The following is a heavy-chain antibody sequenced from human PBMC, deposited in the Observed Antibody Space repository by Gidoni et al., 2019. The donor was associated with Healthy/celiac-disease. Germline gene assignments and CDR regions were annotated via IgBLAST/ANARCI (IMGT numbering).Heavy chain of an antibody. J-gene: IGHJ4*02. V-gene: IGHV3-30*18. D-gene: IGHD1-7*01. CDR2: IAYDGSNK. Sequence: VQLLESGGAVVQPGRSLRLSCAASGFTFSLYGMHWVRQAPGKGLEWVAVIAYDGSNKYYADSVKGRFTISRDKSKNTLYLQMNSLRAEDTDVYYCAKDPGLNNWNYVGYFDYWGQGTLVTVSA. CDR3: AKDPGLNNWNYVGYFDY. CDR1: GFTFSLYG.